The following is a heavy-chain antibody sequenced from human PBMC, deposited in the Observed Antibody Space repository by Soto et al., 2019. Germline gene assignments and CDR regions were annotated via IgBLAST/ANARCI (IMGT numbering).Heavy chain of an antibody. J-gene: IGHJ6*02. Sequence: SVKVSCEASGGTFSSYAISWVRQAPGQGLEWMGGIIPIFGTANYAQKFQGRVTITADESTSTAYMELSSLRSEDTAVYYCAKDIRVVPRALYYYYGMDVWGQGTTVTVSS. D-gene: IGHD2-2*01. CDR1: GGTFSSYA. CDR2: IIPIFGTA. CDR3: AKDIRVVPRALYYYYGMDV. V-gene: IGHV1-69*13.